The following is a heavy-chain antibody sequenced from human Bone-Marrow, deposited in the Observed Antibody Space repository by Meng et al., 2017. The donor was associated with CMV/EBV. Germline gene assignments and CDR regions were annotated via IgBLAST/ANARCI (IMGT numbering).Heavy chain of an antibody. CDR2: ISYDGSNK. CDR3: ARGRRWIQLWTSYDAFAI. Sequence: GGSLSLCCAASGFTFSSYAMHWVRQAPGKGLEWVAVISYDGSNKYYADSVKGRFTIARDNSKNTLYLQMNSLRAEDTAVYYCARGRRWIQLWTSYDAFAIWGPGARVTCSS. V-gene: IGHV3-30*04. D-gene: IGHD5-18*01. CDR1: GFTFSSYA. J-gene: IGHJ3*02.